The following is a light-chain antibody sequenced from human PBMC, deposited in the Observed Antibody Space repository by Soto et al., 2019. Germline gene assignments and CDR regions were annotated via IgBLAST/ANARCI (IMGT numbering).Light chain of an antibody. CDR3: QQYNTYPLT. V-gene: IGKV1-5*01. J-gene: IGKJ4*01. CDR1: QTISNW. CDR2: DAS. Sequence: DIQMTHSPSTLSASVGFRFNITCRASQTISNWLAWYQKKQGKAPKVLIYDASTLDGGVPSRLRGRRYGTDLTITISSMQTSDFETYYCQQYNTYPLTFGGGTKVDIK.